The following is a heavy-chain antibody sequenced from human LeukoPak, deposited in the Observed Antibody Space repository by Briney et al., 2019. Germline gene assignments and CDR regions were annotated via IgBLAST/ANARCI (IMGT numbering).Heavy chain of an antibody. J-gene: IGHJ3*01. CDR1: VSSGTTNY. CDR2: VYCGDST. CDR3: TTFVALWAFDV. Sequence: PGGSLSLSCAASVSSGTTNYMSGVRPPRCKGLEVVSFVYCGDSTVYADSVKGRFTISRDTSTNTLFLQISSLRVEDTAVYYCTTFVALWAFDVWGQGTMVTVS. V-gene: IGHV3-66*01. D-gene: IGHD3-10*02.